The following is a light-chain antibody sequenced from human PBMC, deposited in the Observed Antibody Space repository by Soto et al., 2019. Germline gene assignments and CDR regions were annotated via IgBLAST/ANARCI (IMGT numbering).Light chain of an antibody. J-gene: IGLJ2*01. Sequence: QAVVTQSSSASASLGSSVKLTCTLSSGHSSYIIAWHHQQPGKAPRYLMKLEGSGSYNKGSGVPDRFSGSSSGADRYLTLSNLQFEDEANYYCETWDSNTRVFGGGTKLTVL. CDR1: SGHSSYI. CDR3: ETWDSNTRV. CDR2: LEGSGSY. V-gene: IGLV4-60*02.